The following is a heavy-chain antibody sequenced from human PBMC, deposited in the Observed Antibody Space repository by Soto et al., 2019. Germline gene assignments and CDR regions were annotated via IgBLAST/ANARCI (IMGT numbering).Heavy chain of an antibody. CDR1: GYTFTSYG. CDR2: ISAYNGNT. CDR3: ARKKDNSDILPGPYAVGTYYYYCRMDV. Sequence: ASVKVSCKASGYTFTSYGISWVRQAPGQGLEWMGWISAYNGNTNYAQKLQGRVTMTTETSTNTAYNELRIRRNNETAVYYCARKKDNSDILPGPYAVGTYYYYCRMDVWGQGTTVTVSS. J-gene: IGHJ6*02. D-gene: IGHD3-9*01. V-gene: IGHV1-18*04.